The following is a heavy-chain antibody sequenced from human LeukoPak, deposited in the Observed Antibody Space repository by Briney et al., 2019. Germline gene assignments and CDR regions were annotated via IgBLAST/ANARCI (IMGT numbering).Heavy chain of an antibody. CDR2: ISSSSVYI. CDR3: ARDANSGDNNEGDWFDP. Sequence: GGSLRLSCAPSRFDLSAYTMTWVRQAPGKGLEWVSSISSSSVYIFYADSLKGRFTISRDNAKNSLYLQMNSLRAEDTAVYYCARDANSGDNNEGDWFDPWGEETLVRVPS. D-gene: IGHD1-20*01. V-gene: IGHV3-21*01. CDR1: RFDLSAYT. J-gene: IGHJ5*02.